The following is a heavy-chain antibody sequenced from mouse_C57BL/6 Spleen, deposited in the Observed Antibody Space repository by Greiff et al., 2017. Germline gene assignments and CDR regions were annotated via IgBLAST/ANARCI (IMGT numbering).Heavy chain of an antibody. V-gene: IGHV1-7*01. CDR1: GYTFTSYW. CDR2: INPSSGYT. Sequence: QVQLQQSGAELAKPGASVKLSCKASGYTFTSYWMHWVKQRPGQGLEWIGYINPSSGYTKYNQKFKDKATLTADKSSSTAYMQLSSLTYEDSAVYYCASHYYGSSYNFDDWGQGTTLTVSS. CDR3: ASHYYGSSYNFDD. D-gene: IGHD1-1*01. J-gene: IGHJ2*01.